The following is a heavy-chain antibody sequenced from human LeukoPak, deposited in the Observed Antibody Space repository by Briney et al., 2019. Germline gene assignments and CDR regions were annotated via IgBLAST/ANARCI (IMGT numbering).Heavy chain of an antibody. CDR3: ARGRFGGHSYYYMDV. Sequence: SETLSLTCAVFGGPFSDYYWSWIRRPPGKGLEWLGEINHNGSANYMPSLKSRVSISVDTSKNQFSLRLSSVTAADTAFYYCARGRFGGHSYYYMDVWGKGTAVTASS. J-gene: IGHJ6*03. CDR1: GGPFSDYY. V-gene: IGHV4-34*01. CDR2: INHNGSA. D-gene: IGHD3-3*01.